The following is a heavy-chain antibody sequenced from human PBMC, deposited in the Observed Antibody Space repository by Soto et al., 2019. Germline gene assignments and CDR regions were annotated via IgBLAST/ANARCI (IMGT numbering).Heavy chain of an antibody. CDR1: GFTFSDQY. D-gene: IGHD5-18*01. J-gene: IGHJ4*02. CDR3: ARFDTAMAFDY. V-gene: IGHV3-72*01. CDR2: SRNKVNNYAT. Sequence: EVQLVESGGGLVQPGGSLRLSCAASGFTFSDQYMAWVRQAPGKGLEWVGRSRNKVNNYATEYAASVRGRFTISRDDSKHSLYLQMNSLKTEDTAVYYCARFDTAMAFDYWGQGTLVTVSS.